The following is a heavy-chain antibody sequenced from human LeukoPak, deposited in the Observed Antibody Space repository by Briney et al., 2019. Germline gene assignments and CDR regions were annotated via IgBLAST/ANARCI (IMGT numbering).Heavy chain of an antibody. CDR1: GFTFSSYG. V-gene: IGHV3-30*18. CDR2: ISYDGSNK. Sequence: PGRSLRLSCAASGFTFSSYGMHWVRQAPGKGLEWVAVISYDGSNKYYADSVKGRFTISRDTSNNTLHLQMNSLGVEDTAVYYCAKDGGLGAPDAFDIWGQGTMVTVSS. D-gene: IGHD1-26*01. CDR3: AKDGGLGAPDAFDI. J-gene: IGHJ3*02.